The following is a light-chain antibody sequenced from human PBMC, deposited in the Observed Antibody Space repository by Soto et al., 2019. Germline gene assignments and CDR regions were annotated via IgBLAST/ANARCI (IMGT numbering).Light chain of an antibody. Sequence: DIQMTQSPSTLSASVGDRVTITCRASQSVSYWLAWYQQKPGKAPNLLIYKASTLKSGVPSRFSGSGSGTEFTLTISSLQPDDFATYYCQHYNSYSEAFGQGTKVDIK. CDR1: QSVSYW. V-gene: IGKV1-5*03. CDR2: KAS. J-gene: IGKJ1*01. CDR3: QHYNSYSEA.